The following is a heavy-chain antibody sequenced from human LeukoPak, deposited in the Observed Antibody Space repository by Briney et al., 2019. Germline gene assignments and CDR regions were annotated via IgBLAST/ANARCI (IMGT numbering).Heavy chain of an antibody. CDR3: ARGGGGSYYHLLDY. V-gene: IGHV3-21*01. J-gene: IGHJ4*02. CDR1: GFTFSSYS. CDR2: ISSSSSYI. D-gene: IGHD1-26*01. Sequence: GSLRLSCAASGFTFSSYSMNRVRQAPGKGLEWVSSISSSSSYIYYADSVKGRFTISRDNAKNSLYLKMDSLRAEDTAVYYCARGGGGSYYHLLDYWGQGTLVTVSS.